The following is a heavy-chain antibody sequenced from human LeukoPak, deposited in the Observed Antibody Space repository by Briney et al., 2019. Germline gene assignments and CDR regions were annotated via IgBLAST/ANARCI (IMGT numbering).Heavy chain of an antibody. CDR3: ARLAYGSGSYYIDY. Sequence: SETLSLTCTVSGGSISSYYWSWIRQPAGKGLEWIGRIYTSGSTNYNPSLKSRVTMSVDTSKNQFSLKLSSVTAADTAVYYCARLAYGSGSYYIDYWGQGTLVTVSS. CDR2: IYTSGST. CDR1: GGSISSYY. V-gene: IGHV4-4*07. D-gene: IGHD3-10*01. J-gene: IGHJ4*02.